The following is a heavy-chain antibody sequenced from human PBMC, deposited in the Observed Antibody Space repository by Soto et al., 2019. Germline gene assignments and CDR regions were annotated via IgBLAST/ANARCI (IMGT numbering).Heavy chain of an antibody. CDR2: ISGSGDST. V-gene: IGHV3-23*01. D-gene: IGHD2-2*01. CDR1: GVTFSSCA. Sequence: EVQLLESGGGLVQPGGSLRLSCAASGVTFSSCAMHWVRQAPGKGLEWVSTISGSGDSTYYADSVKGRFTISRDNSKNTLYLQMNSLRAEDTAVYYCGKDTRSMLAHVDSWGQGPLVTVSS. CDR3: GKDTRSMLAHVDS. J-gene: IGHJ4*02.